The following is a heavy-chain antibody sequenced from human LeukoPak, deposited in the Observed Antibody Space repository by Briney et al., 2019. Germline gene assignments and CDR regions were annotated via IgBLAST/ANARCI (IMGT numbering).Heavy chain of an antibody. CDR3: ARGPWYDFWSGYYGH. J-gene: IGHJ4*02. Sequence: SETLSLICAVYGGSFSGDYWSWIRQPPGKGLEWIGEINHSGSTNYNPSLKSRVTISVDTSKNQFSLKLSSVTAADTAVYYCARGPWYDFWSGYYGHWGQGTLVTVSS. V-gene: IGHV4-34*01. CDR2: INHSGST. D-gene: IGHD3-3*01. CDR1: GGSFSGDY.